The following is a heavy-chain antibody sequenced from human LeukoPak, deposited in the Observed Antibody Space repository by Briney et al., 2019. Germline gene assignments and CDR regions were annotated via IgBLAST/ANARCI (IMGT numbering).Heavy chain of an antibody. D-gene: IGHD4-17*01. Sequence: GGPLRLSCAASGFTFSSYTMNWVRQAPGKGLEWVSSISSGSNYIYYADSVKGRFTISRDSAKNSLYLQMNSLRAEDMAVYYCARDLYGDYAFDYWGQGTLVTVSS. V-gene: IGHV3-21*01. CDR1: GFTFSSYT. J-gene: IGHJ4*02. CDR2: ISSGSNYI. CDR3: ARDLYGDYAFDY.